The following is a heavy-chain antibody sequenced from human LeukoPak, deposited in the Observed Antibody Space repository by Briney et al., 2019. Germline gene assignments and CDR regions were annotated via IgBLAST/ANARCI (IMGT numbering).Heavy chain of an antibody. CDR1: GYXFTGYY. D-gene: IGHD2/OR15-2a*01. V-gene: IGHV1-2*02. CDR3: ARYRCKTTSGCEDTDAFDM. Sequence: ASVKVSCKASGYXFTGYYIHWVRQAPGQGLEWMGWINSNSGGVHYAQKFQGRVTMTRDTSISTAYMELSRLRSDDTAVYYCARYRCKTTSGCEDTDAFDMWGQGTMVTVSS. CDR2: INSNSGGV. J-gene: IGHJ3*02.